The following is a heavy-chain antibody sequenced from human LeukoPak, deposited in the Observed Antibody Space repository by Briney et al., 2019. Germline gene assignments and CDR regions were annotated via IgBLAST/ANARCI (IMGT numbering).Heavy chain of an antibody. CDR1: GGSFSGFY. CDR3: VIMVRGVIVSQGYFDY. D-gene: IGHD3-10*01. V-gene: IGHV4-34*01. Sequence: SETLSLTCAVYGGSFSGFYWSWIRQPPGKGLEWMGDINHSGGTNYNPSLNSRVTISLDASKNQFSVKLSSVTAADTAVYYCVIMVRGVIVSQGYFDYWGQGTLVTVSS. J-gene: IGHJ4*02. CDR2: INHSGGT.